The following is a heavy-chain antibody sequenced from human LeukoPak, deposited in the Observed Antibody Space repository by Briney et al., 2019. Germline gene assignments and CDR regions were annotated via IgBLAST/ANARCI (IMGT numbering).Heavy chain of an antibody. CDR3: ARDERGSYTFDY. CDR2: ISYDGSNK. J-gene: IGHJ4*02. V-gene: IGHV3-30*03. Sequence: LSLTCTVSGGSISGSSYFWGWIRQAPGKGLEWVAVISYDGSNKYYADSVKGRFTISRDNSKNTLYLQMNSLRAGDTAVYYCARDERGSYTFDYWGQGTLVTVSS. CDR1: GGSISGSSYF. D-gene: IGHD1-26*01.